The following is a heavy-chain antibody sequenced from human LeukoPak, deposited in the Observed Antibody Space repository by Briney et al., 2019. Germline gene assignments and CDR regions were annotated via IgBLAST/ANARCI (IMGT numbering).Heavy chain of an antibody. CDR3: AAPGNHYDSSGYSDYYYYMDV. D-gene: IGHD3-22*01. J-gene: IGHJ6*03. Sequence: ASVKVSCKASGGTFSSYAISWVRQAPGQGLEWMGGIIPIFGTANYAQKFQGRVTITTDESTSTAYMELSSLRSEDTAVYYCAAPGNHYDSSGYSDYYYYMDVWGKGTTVTVSS. V-gene: IGHV1-69*05. CDR2: IIPIFGTA. CDR1: GGTFSSYA.